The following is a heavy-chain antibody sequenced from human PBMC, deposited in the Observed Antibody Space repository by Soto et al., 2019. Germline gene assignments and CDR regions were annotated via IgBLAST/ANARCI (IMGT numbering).Heavy chain of an antibody. CDR2: IYWDDAK. D-gene: IGHD4-17*01. CDR1: GFSLSSYGMG. J-gene: IGHJ4*02. V-gene: IGHV2-5*02. CDR3: AHAGDYDLLTFDH. Sequence: SGPTLVNPAQTRPLTCGFSGFSLSSYGMGVAWIRQPPGKALEWLALIYWDDAKRYSPSLKDRLAISKDTSSNQVFLTITNMDPGDTATYFCAHAGDYDLLTFDHWGPGTLVTVSS.